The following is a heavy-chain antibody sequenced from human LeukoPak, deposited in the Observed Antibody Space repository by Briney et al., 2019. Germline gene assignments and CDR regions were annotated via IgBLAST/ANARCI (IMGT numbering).Heavy chain of an antibody. CDR1: GFTFSSYG. J-gene: IGHJ3*02. D-gene: IGHD4-17*01. CDR2: ISGSGDRT. Sequence: GGSLRLSCAGSGFTFSSYGMTWIRQAPGKGLEWVSGISGSGDRTYYADSVKGRFTISRDNSKNTLYLQMNSLRADETALYYCGKDPNGDYVGGFDIWGQGTMVTVSS. V-gene: IGHV3-23*01. CDR3: GKDPNGDYVGGFDI.